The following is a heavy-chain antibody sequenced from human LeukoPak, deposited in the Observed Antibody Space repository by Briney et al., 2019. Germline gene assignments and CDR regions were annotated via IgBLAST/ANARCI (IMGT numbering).Heavy chain of an antibody. CDR2: IKQDGSEK. CDR3: ARTAYSYGYYYGMDV. D-gene: IGHD5-18*01. Sequence: GGSLRLSCAASGFTFSTYAMSWVRQAPGKGLEWVANIKQDGSEKYYVDSVKGRFTISRDNAKNSLYLQMNSLRAEDTAVYYCARTAYSYGYYYGMDVWGQGTTVTVSS. J-gene: IGHJ6*02. V-gene: IGHV3-7*01. CDR1: GFTFSTYA.